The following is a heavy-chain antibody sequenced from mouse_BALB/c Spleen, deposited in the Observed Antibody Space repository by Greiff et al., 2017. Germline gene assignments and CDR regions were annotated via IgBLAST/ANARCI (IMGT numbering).Heavy chain of an antibody. CDR3: ARGVPRSAIWY. D-gene: IGHD1-1*02. J-gene: IGHJ4*01. CDR2: ISSGGSYT. Sequence: EVKLMESGGGLVKPGGSLKLSCAASGFTFSSYAMSWVRQSPEKRLEWVAEISSGGSYTYYPDTVTGRFTISRDNAKNTLYLEMSSLRSEDTAMYNCARGVPRSAIWYWGVGDSVTVSP. CDR1: GFTFSSYA. V-gene: IGHV5-9-4*01.